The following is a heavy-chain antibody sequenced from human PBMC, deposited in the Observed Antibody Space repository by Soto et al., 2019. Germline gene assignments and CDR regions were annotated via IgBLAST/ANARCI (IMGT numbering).Heavy chain of an antibody. CDR2: ISSTSNHI. Sequence: EVQLVESGGGLVKPGGSLRLSCTASGFTFSSYGVNWVRQAPGKGLEWVSFISSTSNHIYYIDSVKGRFTVSRDNAKNSLYLQMNSLRVEDTAIYYCARACWGAGTQAFESWGQGTLVTVSS. CDR1: GFTFSSYG. D-gene: IGHD3-10*01. J-gene: IGHJ4*02. CDR3: ARACWGAGTQAFES. V-gene: IGHV3-21*01.